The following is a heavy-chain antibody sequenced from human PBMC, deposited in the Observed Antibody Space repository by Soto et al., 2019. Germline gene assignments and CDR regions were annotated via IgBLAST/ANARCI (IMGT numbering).Heavy chain of an antibody. D-gene: IGHD1-1*01. CDR2: VKTEADGGTT. J-gene: IGHJ4*02. CDR1: GFTFTNAW. Sequence: GGSLRLSCAASGFTFTNAWMNWVRQAPGKGPEWVGRVKTEADGGTTDYAAPAKGRFTISRDDSINTVYLQMNSLKIEDTAVYYCTSRIRTTNDYWGQGTLVTVSS. V-gene: IGHV3-15*07. CDR3: TSRIRTTNDY.